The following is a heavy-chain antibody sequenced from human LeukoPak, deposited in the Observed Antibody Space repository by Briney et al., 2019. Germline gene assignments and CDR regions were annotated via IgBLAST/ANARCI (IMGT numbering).Heavy chain of an antibody. J-gene: IGHJ4*02. V-gene: IGHV4-59*01. D-gene: IGHD4-17*01. CDR3: ARDQQGYGDYRGFDY. CDR1: GGSISSYY. Sequence: SETLSLTYTVSGGSISSYYWSWIRQPPGKGLEWIGYIYYSGSTNYNPSLKSRVTISVDTSKNQFSLKLSSVTAADTAVYYCARDQQGYGDYRGFDYWGQGTLVTVSS. CDR2: IYYSGST.